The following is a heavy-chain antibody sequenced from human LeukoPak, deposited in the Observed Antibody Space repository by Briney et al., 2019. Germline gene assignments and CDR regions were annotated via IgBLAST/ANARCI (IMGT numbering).Heavy chain of an antibody. D-gene: IGHD5/OR15-5a*01. V-gene: IGHV3-23*01. Sequence: GGSLRLSCEASGFTFSSYATSWVRQAPGKGLEWVAAISGPAGSWDYADSVKGRFTVSRDNSKNTLFLQMNSLRAEDTATYYCAKKVGLVSAPLWYFDVWGRGTLVAVSS. CDR1: GFTFSSYA. J-gene: IGHJ4*02. CDR3: AKKVGLVSAPLWYFDV. CDR2: ISGPAGSW.